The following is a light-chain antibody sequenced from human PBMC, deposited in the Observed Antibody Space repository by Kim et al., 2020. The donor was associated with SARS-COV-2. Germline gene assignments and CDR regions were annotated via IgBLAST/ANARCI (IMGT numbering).Light chain of an antibody. V-gene: IGKV2-28*01. CDR1: QSLLYSNGHNY. CDR2: LGS. Sequence: DIVMTQSPLSLPVTPGEPASISCRSSQSLLYSNGHNYLDWYLQKPGQSPQLLVYLGSNRASGVPDRFSGSGSGTDFTLKISRVEAEDVRVYYCMQSLQTPFTFGPGTKVDIK. J-gene: IGKJ3*01. CDR3: MQSLQTPFT.